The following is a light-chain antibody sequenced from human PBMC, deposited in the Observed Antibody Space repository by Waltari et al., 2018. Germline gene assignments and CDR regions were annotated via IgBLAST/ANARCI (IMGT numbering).Light chain of an antibody. CDR2: AAS. J-gene: IGKJ1*01. CDR3: QHYYSSPR. CDR1: QGIRDA. Sequence: DIQMTQSQPSLSAYVGDSVTITCRVSQGIRDALVWYQQKPGKAPKVLLFAASRLGSGVPSRFSGSGSGTDFTLTISSLQPEDFATYYCQHYYSSPRFGQGTKVEI. V-gene: IGKV1-NL1*01.